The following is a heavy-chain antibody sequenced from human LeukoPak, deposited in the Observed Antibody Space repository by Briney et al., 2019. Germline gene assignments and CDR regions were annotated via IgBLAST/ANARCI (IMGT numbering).Heavy chain of an antibody. CDR2: INTDTGIP. D-gene: IGHD6-19*01. CDR1: GYSFSTHP. V-gene: IGHV7-4-1*02. Sequence: GASVKVSCKASGYSFSTHPINWVRQAPGQGLEWMGWINTDTGIPTYAQGLSGRFVFSLDTAVSTAYLSISNLRAEDTAVYCCAREDTSVWNGNWFDPWGQGTLVTVSS. CDR3: AREDTSVWNGNWFDP. J-gene: IGHJ5*02.